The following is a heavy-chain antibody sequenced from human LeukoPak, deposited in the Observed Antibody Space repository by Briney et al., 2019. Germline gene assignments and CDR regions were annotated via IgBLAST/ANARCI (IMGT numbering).Heavy chain of an antibody. V-gene: IGHV4-4*02. CDR3: ARKTGRSSWDFDY. J-gene: IGHJ4*02. CDR1: GGSISSSNW. D-gene: IGHD6-13*01. CDR2: IYHSGST. Sequence: SGTLSLTCAVSGGSISSSNWWSWVRQPPGKGLEWIGEIYHSGSTNYNPSLKSRVTISVDKSKNQFSLKLSSVTAADTAVYYCARKTGRSSWDFDYWGQGTLVTVSS.